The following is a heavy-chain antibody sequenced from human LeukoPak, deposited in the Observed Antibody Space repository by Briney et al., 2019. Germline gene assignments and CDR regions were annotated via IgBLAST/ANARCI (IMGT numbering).Heavy chain of an antibody. Sequence: GGSLRLSCAASGFTFSSYGMHWVRQAPGKGLEWVSSISSSSSYIYYADSVKGRFTISRDNAKNSLYLQMNSLRAEDTAVYYCARDTPEYFQHWGQGTLVTVSS. CDR2: ISSSSSYI. CDR1: GFTFSSYG. J-gene: IGHJ1*01. V-gene: IGHV3-21*01. CDR3: ARDTPEYFQH.